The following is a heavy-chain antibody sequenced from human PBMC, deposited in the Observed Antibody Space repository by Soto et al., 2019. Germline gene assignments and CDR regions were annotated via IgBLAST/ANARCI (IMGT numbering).Heavy chain of an antibody. J-gene: IGHJ4*02. D-gene: IGHD2-15*01. CDR3: ATRHLPYCSGGTCNPFDF. CDR2: ISVSGDST. Sequence: EVQLLESGGGLVQPGGSLRLSRAASGFTFSTYAMNWVRQAPGKGLEWVSTISVSGDSTYYADSVKGRFTISRDNSKNTQYLQMNSLRAEDTAMYYCATRHLPYCSGGTCNPFDFWGQGALVTVSS. V-gene: IGHV3-23*01. CDR1: GFTFSTYA.